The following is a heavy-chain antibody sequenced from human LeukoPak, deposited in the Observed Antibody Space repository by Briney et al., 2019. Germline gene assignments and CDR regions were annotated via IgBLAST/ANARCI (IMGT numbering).Heavy chain of an antibody. CDR2: ISGSGGST. D-gene: IGHD3-10*01. Sequence: GGSLRLSCAASGFTFSSYAMSWVRQAPGKGLEWVSAISGSGGSTYYADSVKGRFTISRDNSKNTLYLQMNSLRAEDTAVYYCATARTMVRGVIDYWGQGTLVTVSS. V-gene: IGHV3-23*01. CDR3: ATARTMVRGVIDY. J-gene: IGHJ4*02. CDR1: GFTFSSYA.